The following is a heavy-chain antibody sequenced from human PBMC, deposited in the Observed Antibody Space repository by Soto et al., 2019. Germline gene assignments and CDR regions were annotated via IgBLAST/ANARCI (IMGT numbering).Heavy chain of an antibody. Sequence: SETLSLTCTVSGDSFSSGGYYWSWIRQHPGKGLEWIGYIYYSGSTSYNPSLESRVNMSVDTSKNQFSLKLSSVTAADTAVYYCARGWAQQNYYYYHAMDVWGQGTTVTVSS. J-gene: IGHJ6*02. CDR1: GDSFSSGGYY. D-gene: IGHD6-13*01. CDR2: IYYSGST. V-gene: IGHV4-31*03. CDR3: ARGWAQQNYYYYHAMDV.